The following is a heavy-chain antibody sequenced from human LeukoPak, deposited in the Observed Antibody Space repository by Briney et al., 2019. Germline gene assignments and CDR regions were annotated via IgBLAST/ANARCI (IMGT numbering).Heavy chain of an antibody. Sequence: GGSLRLSCTASGLTFDDYAMHWVRQAPGKGLEWVSGISWNSGSIGYADSVKGRFTISRDNAKNSLYLQMNSLRAEDTALYYCAKDYYYDSSGYFGVWGQGTTVTVSS. CDR1: GLTFDDYA. J-gene: IGHJ6*02. CDR2: ISWNSGSI. CDR3: AKDYYYDSSGYFGV. V-gene: IGHV3-9*01. D-gene: IGHD3-22*01.